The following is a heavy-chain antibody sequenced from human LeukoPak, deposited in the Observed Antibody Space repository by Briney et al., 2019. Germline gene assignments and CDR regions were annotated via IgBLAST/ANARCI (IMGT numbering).Heavy chain of an antibody. Sequence: GGSLRLSCAASGFTVSSNYMSWVRQAPGKGLEWVSVIYSGGSTYYADSVKGRFTISRDNSKNTLYLQMNSLRAEDTAVYYCATSYVVVPADAFDIWGQGTMVTVSS. V-gene: IGHV3-53*01. CDR1: GFTVSSNY. CDR3: ATSYVVVPADAFDI. J-gene: IGHJ3*02. D-gene: IGHD2-2*01. CDR2: IYSGGST.